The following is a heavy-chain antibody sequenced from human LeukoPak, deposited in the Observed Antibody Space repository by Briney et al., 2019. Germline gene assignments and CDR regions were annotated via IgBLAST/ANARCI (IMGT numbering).Heavy chain of an antibody. CDR1: GFTVGNNH. D-gene: IGHD4-23*01. Sequence: GGSLRLSCLASGFTVGNNHMSWVRQAPGKGLEWVSIIYDSGRTNYADSVKGRFTISRDNSKSTLYLQMNSLRADDTALYYCIGHGGYSFWGQGTLVTVSS. CDR2: IYDSGRT. J-gene: IGHJ4*02. V-gene: IGHV3-66*01. CDR3: IGHGGYSF.